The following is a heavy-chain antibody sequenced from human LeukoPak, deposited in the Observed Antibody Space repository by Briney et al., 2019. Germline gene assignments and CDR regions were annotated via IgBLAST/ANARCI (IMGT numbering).Heavy chain of an antibody. CDR3: AKEYCSNGVCYVGFDS. CDR1: GFTFSSYA. CDR2: IRGDSRDT. J-gene: IGHJ4*02. V-gene: IGHV3-23*01. D-gene: IGHD2-8*01. Sequence: PGGSLRLSCAASGFTFSSYAMTWVRQGPGKGLEWVSSIRGDSRDTYYADSVKGRFIISRDNSKNTLNLRLNSLRAEDTAVYFCAKEYCSNGVCYVGFDSWGQGTLVTVS.